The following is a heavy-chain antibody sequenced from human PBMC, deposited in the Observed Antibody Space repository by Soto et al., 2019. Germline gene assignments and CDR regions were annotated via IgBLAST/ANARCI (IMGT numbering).Heavy chain of an antibody. CDR2: IWYDGSNK. Sequence: GGSLRLSCAASGFTLSSYGMHWVRQAPGKGLEWVAVIWYDGSNKYYADSVKGRFTISRDNSKNTLYLQMNSLRAEDTAVYYCARDHSYYDILTGYYPLDYSAQGTLVIGSS. D-gene: IGHD3-9*01. J-gene: IGHJ4*02. CDR3: ARDHSYYDILTGYYPLDY. CDR1: GFTLSSYG. V-gene: IGHV3-33*01.